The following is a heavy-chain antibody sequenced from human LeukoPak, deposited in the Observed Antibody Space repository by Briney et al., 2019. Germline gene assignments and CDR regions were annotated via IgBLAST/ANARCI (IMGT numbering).Heavy chain of an antibody. Sequence: SETLSLTCAVSGYSISSGYCWGWIRQPPGKGLEWIGSIYHSGSTYYNPSLKSRVTISVDTSKNQFSLKLSSVTAADTAVYYCASMGYCSSTSCNDYWGQGTLVTVSS. CDR3: ASMGYCSSTSCNDY. CDR1: GYSISSGYC. J-gene: IGHJ4*02. CDR2: IYHSGST. V-gene: IGHV4-38-2*01. D-gene: IGHD2-2*01.